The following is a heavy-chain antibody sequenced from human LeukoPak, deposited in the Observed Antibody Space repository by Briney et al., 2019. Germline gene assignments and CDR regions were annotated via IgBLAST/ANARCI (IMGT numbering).Heavy chain of an antibody. D-gene: IGHD2-2*01. J-gene: IGHJ4*02. CDR3: ARDLGVVVPAAPHRTSG. CDR1: GFTFSSYS. Sequence: GGSLRLSCAASGFTFSSYSMNWVRQAPGKGLEWVSYISSSSNSTIYYADSVKGRFTISRDNAKNSLYLQMNSLRAEDTAVYYCARDLGVVVPAAPHRTSGWGQGTLVTVSS. V-gene: IGHV3-48*01. CDR2: ISSSSNSTI.